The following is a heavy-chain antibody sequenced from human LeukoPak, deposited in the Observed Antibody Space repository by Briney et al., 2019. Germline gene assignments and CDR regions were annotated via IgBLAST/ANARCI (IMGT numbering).Heavy chain of an antibody. CDR1: GFTFSSYG. V-gene: IGHV3-30*02. Sequence: GGSLRLSCAASGFTFSSYGMHWVRQAPGKGLEWVAFIRYDGSNKYYADSVKGRFTISRDNAKNSLYLQMNSLRAEDTAVYYCARDRNYYGSGSSPGTFDYWGQGTLVTVSS. CDR3: ARDRNYYGSGSSPGTFDY. D-gene: IGHD3-10*01. J-gene: IGHJ4*02. CDR2: IRYDGSNK.